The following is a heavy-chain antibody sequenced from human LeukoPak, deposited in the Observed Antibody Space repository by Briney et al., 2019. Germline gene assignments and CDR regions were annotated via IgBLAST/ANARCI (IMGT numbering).Heavy chain of an antibody. J-gene: IGHJ4*02. V-gene: IGHV3-53*04. CDR1: EFTFNNYA. CDR2: IYMGGNT. D-gene: IGHD3-16*01. CDR3: ARVGDEVAYTRGYLDY. Sequence: GGSLRLSCAASEFTFNNYAMSWVRQAPGKGLEWVSVIYMGGNTFYADSVKGRFTISRHTSKNTLYLQMNSLRTEDTAVYYCARVGDEVAYTRGYLDYWGQGTLVTVSS.